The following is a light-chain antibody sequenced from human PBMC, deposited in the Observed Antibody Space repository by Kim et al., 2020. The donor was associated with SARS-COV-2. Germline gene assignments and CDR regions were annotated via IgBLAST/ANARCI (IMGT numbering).Light chain of an antibody. CDR3: QQYGTSTGYT. CDR1: QSVSSNY. CDR2: AAS. Sequence: EIVLTQSPGTLSLSPGERATLSCRASQSVSSNYLAWYQQKPGQAPRLLIYAASSRATGIPDRFSGSGSQTDFTLTINGLEPEDFALYYCQQYGTSTGYTFGQATKLEI. V-gene: IGKV3-20*01. J-gene: IGKJ2*01.